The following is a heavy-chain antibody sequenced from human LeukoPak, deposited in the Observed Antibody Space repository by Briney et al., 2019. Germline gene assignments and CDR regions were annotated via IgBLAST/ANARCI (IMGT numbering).Heavy chain of an antibody. Sequence: ASVKVSCKASGYTFTGYYMHWVRQAPGQGLEWMGWINPNSGGTNYAQKFQGRVTMTRDTSISTAYMELSRLRSDDTAVYYCARVIEADTAMVRAFDYWGQGTLATVSS. CDR3: ARVIEADTAMVRAFDY. V-gene: IGHV1-2*02. J-gene: IGHJ4*02. D-gene: IGHD5-18*01. CDR2: INPNSGGT. CDR1: GYTFTGYY.